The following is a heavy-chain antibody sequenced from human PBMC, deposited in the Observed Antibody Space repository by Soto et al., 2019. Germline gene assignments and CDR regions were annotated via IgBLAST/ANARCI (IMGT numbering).Heavy chain of an antibody. J-gene: IGHJ4*02. V-gene: IGHV4-59*11. CDR2: IYYSGST. CDR1: GGSISSHY. CDR3: ARSDGRY. Sequence: SETLSLTCSVAGGSISSHYWSWIRQPPGKGLEWIGYIYYSGSTNYNPSLKSRVTISVDTSKNQFSLKLSSVTAEDTAVYYCARSDGRYWGQGTLVTVSS.